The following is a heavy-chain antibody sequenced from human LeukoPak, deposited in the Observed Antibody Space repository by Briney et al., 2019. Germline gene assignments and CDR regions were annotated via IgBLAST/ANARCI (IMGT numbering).Heavy chain of an antibody. Sequence: GASVKVSCKASGYTFTSYGISWVRQAPGQGLEWMGWISAYNGDTNYAQKLQGRVTMTTDTSTSTAYMELRSLRSDDTAVYYCARGARYCGGDCYVVWGQGTLVTVSS. CDR2: ISAYNGDT. CDR3: ARGARYCGGDCYVV. V-gene: IGHV1-18*01. J-gene: IGHJ4*02. CDR1: GYTFTSYG. D-gene: IGHD2-21*02.